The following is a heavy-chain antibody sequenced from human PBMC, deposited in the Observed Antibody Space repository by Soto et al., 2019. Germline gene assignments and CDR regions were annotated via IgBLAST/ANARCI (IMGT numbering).Heavy chain of an antibody. Sequence: SETLSLTCTVSGGSISSGDYYWSWIRQPPGKGLEWIGYIYYSGSTYYNPSLKSRVTISIDTSKNQFSLKLSSVTAADTAVYYCARGGQGRWEYFHHWGQGTLVTVSS. V-gene: IGHV4-30-4*01. CDR2: IYYSGST. CDR3: ARGGQGRWEYFHH. J-gene: IGHJ1*01. D-gene: IGHD6-13*01. CDR1: GGSISSGDYY.